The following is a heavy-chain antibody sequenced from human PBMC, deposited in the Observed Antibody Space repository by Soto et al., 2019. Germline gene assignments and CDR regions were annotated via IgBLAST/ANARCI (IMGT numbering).Heavy chain of an antibody. CDR2: IYYDGST. D-gene: IGHD1-26*01. Sequence: QLQLQESGPGLVKPSETLSLTCTVSGASISSNSFHWGWIRQPPGKGMEWIATIYYDGSTYYNPSLKSRVTITADTSKHQFSLNLTSVTAADTAMYHCARRVGATPPRDWGQGTLVIVSS. CDR1: GASISSNSFH. J-gene: IGHJ4*02. CDR3: ARRVGATPPRD. V-gene: IGHV4-39*01.